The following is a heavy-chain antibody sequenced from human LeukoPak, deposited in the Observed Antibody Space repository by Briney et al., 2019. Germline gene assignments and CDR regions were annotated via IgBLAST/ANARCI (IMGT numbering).Heavy chain of an antibody. J-gene: IGHJ4*02. CDR2: IRYDGSNK. V-gene: IGHV3-30*02. D-gene: IGHD3/OR15-3a*01. CDR1: GFTFSSYG. Sequence: GSLRLSCAASGFTFSSYGMHWVRQAPGKGLEWVAFIRYDGSNKYYADSVKGRFTISRDNSKNTLYLQMNSLRAEDTAVFYCAKVASRFLDWLYIDYWGQGTLVTVSS. CDR3: AKVASRFLDWLYIDY.